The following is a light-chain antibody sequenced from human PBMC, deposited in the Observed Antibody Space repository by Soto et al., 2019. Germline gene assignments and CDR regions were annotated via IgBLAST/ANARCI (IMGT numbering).Light chain of an antibody. Sequence: EIVLTQTPGTLSLSPGERATLSCRASQSVTNNQFAWFRQKPGQAPRLLIWGVSNRVTGIPDRFSGSGSGTDFTLTISSLEPEDFAVYYCQQRNSWPPTFTFGQGTRLEIK. V-gene: IGKV3D-20*02. CDR2: GVS. J-gene: IGKJ5*01. CDR3: QQRNSWPPTFT. CDR1: QSVTNN.